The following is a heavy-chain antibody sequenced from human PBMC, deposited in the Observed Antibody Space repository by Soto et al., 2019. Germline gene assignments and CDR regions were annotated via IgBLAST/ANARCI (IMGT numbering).Heavy chain of an antibody. J-gene: IGHJ6*02. CDR3: ASSYSSGLLMDV. CDR1: GGSISSYY. D-gene: IGHD6-19*01. CDR2: IYYSGST. V-gene: IGHV4-59*08. Sequence: SETLSLTCTVSGGSISSYYWSWIRQPPGKGLEWIGYIYYSGSTNYNPSLKSRVTISVDTSKNQFSLKLSSVTAADTAVYYCASSYSSGLLMDVWGQGTTVTVSS.